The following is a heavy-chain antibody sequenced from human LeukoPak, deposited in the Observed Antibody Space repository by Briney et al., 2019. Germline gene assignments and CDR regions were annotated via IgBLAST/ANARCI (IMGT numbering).Heavy chain of an antibody. D-gene: IGHD6-19*01. CDR3: ATGEGKQWLDYYYYGMDV. V-gene: IGHV1-2*02. Sequence: GASVKVSCKASGYTFTGYYMHWVRQAPGQGLEWMGWINPNSGGTNYAQKLQGRVTMTRDTSISTAYMELSRLRSDDTAVYYCATGEGKQWLDYYYYGMDVWGKGTTVTVSS. CDR1: GYTFTGYY. CDR2: INPNSGGT. J-gene: IGHJ6*04.